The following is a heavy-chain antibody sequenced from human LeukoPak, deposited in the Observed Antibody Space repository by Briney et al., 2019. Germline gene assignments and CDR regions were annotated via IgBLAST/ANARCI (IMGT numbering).Heavy chain of an antibody. CDR3: ARLAQPRWLQSGSDY. Sequence: GESLKTSCKGFGYTFTSYWIGWVRQMPGKGLEWMGIIYPGDSDTRYSPSFQGQAAVSADKSISTAYLQWSSLKASDTAMYYCARLAQPRWLQSGSDYWGQGTLVTVSS. CDR1: GYTFTSYW. CDR2: IYPGDSDT. D-gene: IGHD5-24*01. V-gene: IGHV5-51*01. J-gene: IGHJ4*02.